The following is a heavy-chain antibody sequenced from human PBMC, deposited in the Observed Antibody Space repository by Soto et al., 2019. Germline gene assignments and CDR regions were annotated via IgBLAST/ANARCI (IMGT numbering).Heavy chain of an antibody. J-gene: IGHJ4*02. CDR2: IYYSGST. Sequence: SETLSLTCTVSGGSTRSGGYYWSWIRQHPGKGLEWIGYIYYSGSTYYNPSLKSRVTISVDTSKNQFSLKLSSVTAADTAVYYCARVGYFDSPDSIPYFDYWGQGTLVTVSS. CDR3: ARVGYFDSPDSIPYFDY. D-gene: IGHD3-9*01. V-gene: IGHV4-31*03. CDR1: GGSTRSGGYY.